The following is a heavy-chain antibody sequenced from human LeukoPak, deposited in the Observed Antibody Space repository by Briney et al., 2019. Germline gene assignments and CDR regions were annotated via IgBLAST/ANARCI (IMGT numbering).Heavy chain of an antibody. CDR1: GFTFSNYA. CDR3: ALVVY. V-gene: IGHV3-23*01. CDR2: ISSSGGAT. Sequence: PGGSLRLSCAASGFTFSNYAMSWVRQAPGKGLEWVSAISSSGGATYNADSVKGRFTISRGNSKNTLYLQMNSLRVEDTAVYYCALVVYCGQGALVTVSS. J-gene: IGHJ4*02.